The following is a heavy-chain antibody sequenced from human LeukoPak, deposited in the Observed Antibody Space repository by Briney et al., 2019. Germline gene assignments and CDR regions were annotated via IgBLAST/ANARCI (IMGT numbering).Heavy chain of an antibody. D-gene: IGHD6-19*01. CDR2: INPNTDNT. CDR1: GYTFTNYD. J-gene: IGHJ5*02. V-gene: IGHV1-8*03. CDR3: ARGSPFQWLVHGGWFDP. Sequence: GASVTVSCKPSGYTFTNYDINWVRQATGQGLEWMGWINPNTDNTAYAQKFQDRVTITSDTSISTVYMELSSLTVDDTAVYYCARGSPFQWLVHGGWFDPWGQGTLVTVSS.